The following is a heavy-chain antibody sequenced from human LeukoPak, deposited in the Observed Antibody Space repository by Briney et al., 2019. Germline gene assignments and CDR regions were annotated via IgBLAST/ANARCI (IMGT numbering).Heavy chain of an antibody. J-gene: IGHJ4*02. D-gene: IGHD6-13*01. Sequence: PSETLSLTCTVSGGSISSGSYYWSWIRQSAGKGLEWIGRIYSSGSTNYNPSLKSRVTISLDTSKNQFSLKLSSVTAADTAVYYCAGSSSWSPFDYWGQGTLVTVSS. CDR1: GGSISSGSYY. CDR2: IYSSGST. V-gene: IGHV4-61*02. CDR3: AGSSSWSPFDY.